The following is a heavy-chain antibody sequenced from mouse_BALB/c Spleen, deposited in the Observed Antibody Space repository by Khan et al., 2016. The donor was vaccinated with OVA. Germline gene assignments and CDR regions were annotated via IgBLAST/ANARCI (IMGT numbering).Heavy chain of an antibody. V-gene: IGHV1S132*01. CDR1: GYTFTSYW. CDR2: IFPGTGTT. Sequence: QVQLQQSGAELVKPGASVKLSCKTSGYTFTSYWIQWVKQRPGQGLGWIGQIFPGTGTTYYNENFKGKATLTVDTSANTAYMQFSSLTSEDSAFYCCARGYFGNYEFVYGGQGTLVTVSP. J-gene: IGHJ3*01. D-gene: IGHD2-1*01. CDR3: ARGYFGNYEFVY.